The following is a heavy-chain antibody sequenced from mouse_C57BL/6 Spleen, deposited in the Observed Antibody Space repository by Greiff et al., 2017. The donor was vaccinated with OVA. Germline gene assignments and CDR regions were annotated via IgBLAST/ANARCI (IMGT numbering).Heavy chain of an antibody. Sequence: QVQLQQPGAELAKPGASVKMSCKASGYTFTSYWITWVKQRPGQGLEWIGDIYPGSGSTNYNEKFKSKATLTVDTSSSTAYMQLSSLTSEDSAVYYCARRGITTDAMDYWGQGTSVTVSA. CDR2: IYPGSGST. J-gene: IGHJ4*01. CDR3: ARRGITTDAMDY. CDR1: GYTFTSYW. V-gene: IGHV1-55*01. D-gene: IGHD1-1*01.